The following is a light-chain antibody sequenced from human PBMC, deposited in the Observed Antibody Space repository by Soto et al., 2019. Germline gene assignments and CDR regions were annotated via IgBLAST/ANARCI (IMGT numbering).Light chain of an antibody. CDR3: QSYDSDFVV. Sequence: NFMLTQPHSVSESPGKPLSISCTRSSGSIANNYVQWYQQRPGSAPTTVIYENNQRLSGVPDRFSGSTDGSSNSASLTISGLQTEDEADYYCQSYDSDFVVFGGGT. CDR1: SGSIANNY. J-gene: IGLJ2*01. CDR2: ENN. V-gene: IGLV6-57*04.